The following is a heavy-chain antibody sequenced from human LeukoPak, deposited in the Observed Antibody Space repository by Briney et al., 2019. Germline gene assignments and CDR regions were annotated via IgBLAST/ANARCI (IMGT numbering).Heavy chain of an antibody. Sequence: PSETLSLTCAVYGGSFSGYYWSWIRQPPGKGLXXXXXXXXSGSTNYNPSLKSRVTISVDTSKNQFSLKLSSVTAADTAVYYCARVVRGYSYGYLYYFDYWGQGTLVTVSS. D-gene: IGHD5-18*01. CDR1: GGSFSGYY. J-gene: IGHJ4*02. V-gene: IGHV4-34*01. CDR3: ARVVRGYSYGYLYYFDY. CDR2: XXXSGST.